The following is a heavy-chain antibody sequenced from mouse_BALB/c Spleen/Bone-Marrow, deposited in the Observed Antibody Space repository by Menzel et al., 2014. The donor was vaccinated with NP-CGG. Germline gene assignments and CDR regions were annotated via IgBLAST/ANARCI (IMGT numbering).Heavy chain of an antibody. CDR3: ARETAIVADFDY. Sequence: DVKLVESGPDLVKPSQSVSLTCTVTAYSITSDYGWHWIRQFPGNRLEWMAYIHYSGNTDYNPSLQSRISITRDTSKNQFFLQLNSVTTEDTATYYCARETAIVADFDYWGQGTTLTVSS. D-gene: IGHD1-1*01. V-gene: IGHV3-1*02. CDR2: IHYSGNT. CDR1: AYSITSDYG. J-gene: IGHJ2*01.